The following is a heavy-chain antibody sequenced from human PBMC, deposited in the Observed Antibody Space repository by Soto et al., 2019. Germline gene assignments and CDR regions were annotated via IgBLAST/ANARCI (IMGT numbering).Heavy chain of an antibody. CDR1: GFSLSTTDMG. Sequence: QITLKESGPTLVKPTQTLTLTCTFSGFSLSTTDMGVGWIRQPPGKALEWLALIYWDDEQYHRLSPRSRPTXTXDXXNNQVVLTMTTINPGEAGTDYCARRYGAYERWLDYRGHRSLVTVS. V-gene: IGHV2-5*02. D-gene: IGHD4-17*01. J-gene: IGHJ4*01. CDR3: ARRYGAYERWLDY. CDR2: IYWDDEQ.